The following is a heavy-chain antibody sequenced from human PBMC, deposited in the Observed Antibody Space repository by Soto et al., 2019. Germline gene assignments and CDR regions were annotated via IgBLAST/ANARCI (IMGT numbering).Heavy chain of an antibody. J-gene: IGHJ4*02. V-gene: IGHV4-34*01. D-gene: IGHD6-6*01. CDR3: ARTSRFAY. CDR1: GGSFSSYY. Sequence: QVQLEQWGAGLLKPSETLSLTCAVYGGSFSSYYWSWFRQPPGKGLEWIGEINHSGSTNYNPSLKSRVTISVDTSKNQFSLKLSSVTAADTAVYYCARTSRFAYWGQGTLVTVSS. CDR2: INHSGST.